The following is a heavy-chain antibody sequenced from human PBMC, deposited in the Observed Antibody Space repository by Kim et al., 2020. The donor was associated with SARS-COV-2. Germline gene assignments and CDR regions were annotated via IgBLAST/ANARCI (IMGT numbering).Heavy chain of an antibody. V-gene: IGHV4-59*01. D-gene: IGHD5-18*01. Sequence: NPPLKSRVTISVDTSKTQLSLKLSSVTAADTAVYYCARVVDTAMVDAFDIWGQGTMVTVSS. CDR3: ARVVDTAMVDAFDI. J-gene: IGHJ3*02.